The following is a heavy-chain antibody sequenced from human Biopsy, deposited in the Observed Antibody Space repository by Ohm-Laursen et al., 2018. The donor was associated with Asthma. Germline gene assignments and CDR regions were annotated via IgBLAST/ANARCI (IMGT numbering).Heavy chain of an antibody. D-gene: IGHD3-3*01. CDR3: ARDVMEWYLPAFDF. CDR2: GGSYYDGGLK. CDR1: GFTFSSYA. J-gene: IGHJ4*02. V-gene: IGHV3-30-3*01. Sequence: SLRLSCTASGFTFSSYAMHWVRQAPGKGLEWVAVGGSYYDGGLKYYADSVNGRFTVSRDYSKNTLYLQMNSLRPDDTAVYYCARDVMEWYLPAFDFWGQGTLVTVSS.